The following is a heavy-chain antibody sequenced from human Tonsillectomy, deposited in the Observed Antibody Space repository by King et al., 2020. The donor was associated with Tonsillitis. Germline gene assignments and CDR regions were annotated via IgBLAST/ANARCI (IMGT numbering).Heavy chain of an antibody. Sequence: VQLVESGGGVVQPGRSLRLSSAASGFTFSSYGMHWVRQAPGKGLEWVAVISYDGINKYYADSVKGRFTISRDNSKNTLYLQMNTLRADDTAVYYCAKDRVVGATIYWYFDLWGRGTLVTVSS. CDR1: GFTFSSYG. V-gene: IGHV3-30*18. J-gene: IGHJ2*01. CDR3: AKDRVVGATIYWYFDL. D-gene: IGHD1-26*01. CDR2: ISYDGINK.